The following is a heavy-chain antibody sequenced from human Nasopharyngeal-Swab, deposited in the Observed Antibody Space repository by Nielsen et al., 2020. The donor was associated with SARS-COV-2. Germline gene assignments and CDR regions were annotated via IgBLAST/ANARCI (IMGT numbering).Heavy chain of an antibody. J-gene: IGHJ4*02. CDR3: ATLPVSPYYFEN. CDR2: IYHTGVT. CDR1: GGSISSSSYY. Sequence: GSLRLSCTVSGGSISSSSYYWGWIRQPPGKGLEWIGEIYHTGVTNYNPSLKSRLSISADRSKNQFSLKLTSVTAADTAVYYCATLPVSPYYFENWGQGLLVTVSS. V-gene: IGHV4-39*07.